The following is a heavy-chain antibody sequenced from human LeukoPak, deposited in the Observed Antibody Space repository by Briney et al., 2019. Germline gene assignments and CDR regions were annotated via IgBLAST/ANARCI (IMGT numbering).Heavy chain of an antibody. CDR2: IYYGGSS. D-gene: IGHD5-12*01. CDR3: ARQTPATYSGYDYYYYYMDV. CDR1: GGSISSSTYY. Sequence: SETLSLTCTVSGGSISSSTYYWGWIRQPPGKGLDWSASIYYGGSSYYNPSLKSRVTISIDTAKNQFSLKLSSVTAADTAVYYCARQTPATYSGYDYYYYYMDVWGKGTTVTISS. J-gene: IGHJ6*03. V-gene: IGHV4-39*01.